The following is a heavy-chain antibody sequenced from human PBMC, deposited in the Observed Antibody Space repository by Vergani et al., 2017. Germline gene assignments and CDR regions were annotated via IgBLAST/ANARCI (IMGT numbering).Heavy chain of an antibody. CDR3: ARGHLTSDGAFFDY. D-gene: IGHD3-10*01. J-gene: IGHJ4*02. Sequence: QVQLVQSGAEVKKPGSSVKVSCKASGGTFSSSVISWVRQAPGQGLEWIGGIIPIFGTANYAQKFQGRVTMTADKSTSTAYMELSSLRSEATAVYYCARGHLTSDGAFFDYWGQGTLVTVSS. V-gene: IGHV1-69*06. CDR1: GGTFSSSV. CDR2: IIPIFGTA.